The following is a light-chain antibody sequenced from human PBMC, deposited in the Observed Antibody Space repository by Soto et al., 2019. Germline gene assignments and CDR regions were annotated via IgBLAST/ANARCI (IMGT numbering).Light chain of an antibody. CDR1: SSNIGAGYA. J-gene: IGLJ1*01. V-gene: IGLV1-40*01. CDR3: QSYANSLGAAYV. CDR2: GNN. Sequence: QPVLTQPPSVSGAPGQRVTISCTGSSSNIGAGYAVHWYQQLPGTAPKLLIFGNNNRPSGVPDRFSASRSGTSASLAITGLQDEDESDYYCQSYANSLGAAYVFGTGTKVTVL.